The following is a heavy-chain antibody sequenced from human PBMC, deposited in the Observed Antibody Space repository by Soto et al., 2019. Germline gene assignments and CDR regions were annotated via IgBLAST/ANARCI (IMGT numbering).Heavy chain of an antibody. Sequence: ASVKVSCKASGYTFTSYDINWVREATGQGLEWMGWMNPNSGNTGYAQKFQGRVTMTRNTAINTAYMEVTSLRSEDTAVYYCARIRDSSGSDAFDIWGQGTMVTVSS. CDR1: GYTFTSYD. V-gene: IGHV1-8*01. D-gene: IGHD3-22*01. CDR3: ARIRDSSGSDAFDI. J-gene: IGHJ3*02. CDR2: MNPNSGNT.